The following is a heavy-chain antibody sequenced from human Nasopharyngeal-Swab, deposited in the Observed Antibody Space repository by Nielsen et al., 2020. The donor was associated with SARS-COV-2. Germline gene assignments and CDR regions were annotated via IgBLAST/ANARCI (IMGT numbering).Heavy chain of an antibody. CDR2: IIPIYGTT. CDR3: ARESLPSYYDDSRGYAGYAFDI. V-gene: IGHV1-69*13. D-gene: IGHD3-22*01. CDR1: GDTFNNNA. Sequence: SVKVSCKASGDTFNNNAISWVRQAPGQGLEWMGGIIPIYGTTNRAQKFQGRLTIIADDTTNTAYMELSSLRSEDTAVYYCARESLPSYYDDSRGYAGYAFDIWGQGTMVTVSS. J-gene: IGHJ3*02.